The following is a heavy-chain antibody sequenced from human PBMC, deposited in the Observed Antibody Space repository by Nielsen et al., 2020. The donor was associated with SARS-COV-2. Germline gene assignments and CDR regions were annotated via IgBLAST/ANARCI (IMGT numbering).Heavy chain of an antibody. CDR1: GLTFSRFG. V-gene: IGHV3-30*02. CDR2: IRNDGVNK. J-gene: IGHJ4*02. CDR3: VKGGYSDGWSLLDY. Sequence: GESLKISCAASGLTFSRFGMHWVRQAPGKGLEWLAFIRNDGVNKYYADSVKGRFTISRDNSRFTLYLQMDSLRTGDTAVYYGVKGGYSDGWSLLDYWGQGTLVTVSS. D-gene: IGHD5-12*01.